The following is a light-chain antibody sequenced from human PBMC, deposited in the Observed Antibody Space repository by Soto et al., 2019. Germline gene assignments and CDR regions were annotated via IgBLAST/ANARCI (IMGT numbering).Light chain of an antibody. CDR2: DAS. J-gene: IGKJ5*01. CDR1: LSVSVY. Sequence: EIVMTQSRATLSVSPGERATLSCRTSLSVSVYLDWYQQKPGQAPRLLISDASNRATGIPARFSGSGSGTDFTLTISSLEPEDFAVYYCHQRQYWPPITFGQGTRLEIK. CDR3: HQRQYWPPIT. V-gene: IGKV3-11*01.